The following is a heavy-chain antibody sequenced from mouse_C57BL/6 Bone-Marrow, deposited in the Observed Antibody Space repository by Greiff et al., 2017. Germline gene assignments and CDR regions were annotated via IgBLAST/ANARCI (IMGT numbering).Heavy chain of an antibody. J-gene: IGHJ4*01. Sequence: EVQVVESGGGLVQPGGSLKLSCAASGFTFSDYGMAWVRQAPRKGPEWVAFISHLEYSIYYADTVTGRFTISSANAKNTLYLEMSNLRSEDTAMYYCARQGFYYGSPYAMDYWFQGTAVTVSS. CDR3: ARQGFYYGSPYAMDY. CDR2: ISHLEYSI. CDR1: GFTFSDYG. V-gene: IGHV5-15*04. D-gene: IGHD1-1*01.